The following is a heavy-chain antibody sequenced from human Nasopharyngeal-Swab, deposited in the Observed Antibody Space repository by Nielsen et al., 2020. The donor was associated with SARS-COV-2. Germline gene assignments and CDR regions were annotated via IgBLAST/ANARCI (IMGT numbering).Heavy chain of an antibody. CDR3: TTATAAAGTYYYDSSGYYYFDY. Sequence: VRQAPGKGLEWVGRIKSKTDGGTTDYAAPVKGRFTISRDDSKNTLYLQMNGLKTEDTAVYYCTTATAAAGTYYYDSSGYYYFDYWGQGTLVTVSS. CDR2: IKSKTDGGTT. V-gene: IGHV3-15*07. J-gene: IGHJ4*02. D-gene: IGHD3-22*01.